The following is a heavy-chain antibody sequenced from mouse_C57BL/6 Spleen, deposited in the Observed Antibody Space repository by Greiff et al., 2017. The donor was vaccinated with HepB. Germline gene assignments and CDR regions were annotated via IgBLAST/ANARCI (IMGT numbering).Heavy chain of an antibody. Sequence: QVQLQQSGAELARPGASVKLSCKASGYTFTSYGISWVKQRTGQGLEWIGEIYPRSGNTYYNEKFKGEATLTADKSSSTAYMELRSLTSEDSAVYFCARRDIRGYFDVWGTGTTVTVSS. CDR2: IYPRSGNT. D-gene: IGHD1-3*01. J-gene: IGHJ1*03. CDR3: ARRDIRGYFDV. CDR1: GYTFTSYG. V-gene: IGHV1-81*01.